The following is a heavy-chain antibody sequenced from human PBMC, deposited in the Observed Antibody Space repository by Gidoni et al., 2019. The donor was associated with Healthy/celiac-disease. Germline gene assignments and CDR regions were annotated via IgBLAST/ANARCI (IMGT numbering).Heavy chain of an antibody. J-gene: IGHJ4*02. Sequence: QVQLVESGGGVVQPGRSLRLSCAASGFPFSSYAMHWVRQAPGKGLEWVAVISYDGSNKYYADSVKGRFTISRDNSKNTLYLQMNSLRAEDTAVYYCARVDDYVWGSYRFDYWGQGTLVTVSS. V-gene: IGHV3-30-3*01. CDR3: ARVDDYVWGSYRFDY. CDR2: ISYDGSNK. D-gene: IGHD3-16*02. CDR1: GFPFSSYA.